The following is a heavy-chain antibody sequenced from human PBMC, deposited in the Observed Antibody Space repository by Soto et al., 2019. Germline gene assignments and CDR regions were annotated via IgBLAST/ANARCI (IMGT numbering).Heavy chain of an antibody. CDR1: GFTVSSNY. J-gene: IGHJ4*02. D-gene: IGHD4-17*01. V-gene: IGHV3-53*01. Sequence: SLRLSCAASGFTVSSNYMSWVRQAPGKGLEWVSVIYSGGSTYYADSVKGRFTISRDNSKNTLYLQMNSLRAEDTAVYYCARFYGDYAYFDYWGQGTLVTVSS. CDR2: IYSGGST. CDR3: ARFYGDYAYFDY.